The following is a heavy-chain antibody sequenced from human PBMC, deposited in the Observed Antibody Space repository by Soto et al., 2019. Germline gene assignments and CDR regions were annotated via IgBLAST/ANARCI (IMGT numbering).Heavy chain of an antibody. CDR2: ISGFNGNT. CDR1: GYTFNFYG. Sequence: ASVKVSCKASGYTFNFYGITWVRQAPGQGLEWMGWISGFNGNTNYAADLQGRVTMTTDTSTSTAYMELRGLRSDDTAVYYCARIGVSSGHESPDFDSWGQGTLITVSS. V-gene: IGHV1-18*01. D-gene: IGHD3-16*01. J-gene: IGHJ4*02. CDR3: ARIGVSSGHESPDFDS.